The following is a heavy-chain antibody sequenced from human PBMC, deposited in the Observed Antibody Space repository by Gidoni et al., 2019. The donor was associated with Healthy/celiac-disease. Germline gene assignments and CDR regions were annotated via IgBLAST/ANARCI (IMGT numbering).Heavy chain of an antibody. D-gene: IGHD6-13*01. Sequence: EVQLLESGGGLVQPGGSLRLSCAASGFTFSSYAMSWVRQAPGKGLEWVSAISGSGGSTYYADSVKGRFTISRDNSKNTLYLQMNSLRAEDTAVYYCAKDGSIAAAGTFGGIDYWGQGTLVTVSS. CDR2: ISGSGGST. CDR1: GFTFSSYA. J-gene: IGHJ4*02. CDR3: AKDGSIAAAGTFGGIDY. V-gene: IGHV3-23*01.